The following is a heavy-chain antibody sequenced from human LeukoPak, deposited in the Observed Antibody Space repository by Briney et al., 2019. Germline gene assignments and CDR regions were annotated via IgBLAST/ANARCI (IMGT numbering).Heavy chain of an antibody. Sequence: LSLTCTVSGGSIRSSYYYWGWVRQAPGKGLEWVAVISYDGSNKYYADSVKGRFTISRDNSKNTLYLQMNSLRAEDTAVYYCAKGGGNYYDSSGYYLTYWGQGTLVTVSS. D-gene: IGHD3-22*01. V-gene: IGHV3-30*18. CDR1: GGSIRSSYY. CDR3: AKGGGNYYDSSGYYLTY. CDR2: ISYDGSNK. J-gene: IGHJ4*02.